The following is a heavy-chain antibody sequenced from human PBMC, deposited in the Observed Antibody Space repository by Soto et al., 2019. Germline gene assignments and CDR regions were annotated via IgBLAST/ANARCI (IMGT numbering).Heavy chain of an antibody. Sequence: PSETLSLTCSVSGGSISSGDYYRSWIRQPPGKGLEWIGYIYYSGSTYYNPSLKSRVTISVDTSKNQFSLKLSSVTAADTAVYYCAREQTTAMVISWFDPWGQGTLVTVSS. CDR1: GGSISSGDYY. J-gene: IGHJ5*02. V-gene: IGHV4-30-4*01. CDR3: AREQTTAMVISWFDP. D-gene: IGHD5-18*01. CDR2: IYYSGST.